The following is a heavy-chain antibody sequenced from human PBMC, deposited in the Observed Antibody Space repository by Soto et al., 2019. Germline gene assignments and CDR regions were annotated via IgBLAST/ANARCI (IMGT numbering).Heavy chain of an antibody. CDR3: ARAGRDGYNFMKYFDY. V-gene: IGHV3-30-3*01. CDR1: GFPFSSYA. D-gene: IGHD5-12*01. J-gene: IGHJ4*02. Sequence: GGSLRLSCAASGFPFSSYAMHWVRQAPGKGLEWVAVISYDGSNKYYADSVKGRFTISRDNSKNTLYLQMNSLRAEDTAVYYCARAGRDGYNFMKYFDYWGQGTLVTVSS. CDR2: ISYDGSNK.